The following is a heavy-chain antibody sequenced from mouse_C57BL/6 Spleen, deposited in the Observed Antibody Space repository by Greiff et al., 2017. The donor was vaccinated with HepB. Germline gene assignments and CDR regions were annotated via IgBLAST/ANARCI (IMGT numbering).Heavy chain of an antibody. CDR1: GYAFSSYW. D-gene: IGHD2-2*01. J-gene: IGHJ4*01. CDR3: APTMVTTGYYAMDY. Sequence: VKLMESGAELVKPGASVKISCKASGYAFSSYWMNWVKQRPGKGLEWIGQIYPGDGDTNYNGKFKGKATLTADKSSSTAYMQLSSLTSEDSAVYFCAPTMVTTGYYAMDYGGQGTSVTVSS. V-gene: IGHV1-80*01. CDR2: IYPGDGDT.